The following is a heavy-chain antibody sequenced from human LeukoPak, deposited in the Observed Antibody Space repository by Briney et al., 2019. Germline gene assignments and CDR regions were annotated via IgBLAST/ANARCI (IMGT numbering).Heavy chain of an antibody. J-gene: IGHJ6*03. CDR3: ASTYYDSSGYWDHYYYYYMDV. D-gene: IGHD3-22*01. CDR1: GFTFSSYA. V-gene: IGHV3-66*02. CDR2: IYSGGST. Sequence: PGGSLRLSCAASGFTFSSYAMHWVRQAPGKGLEWVSVIYSGGSTYYADSVKGRFTISRDNSKNTLYLQMNSLRAEDTAVYYCASTYYDSSGYWDHYYYYYMDVWGKGTTVTVSS.